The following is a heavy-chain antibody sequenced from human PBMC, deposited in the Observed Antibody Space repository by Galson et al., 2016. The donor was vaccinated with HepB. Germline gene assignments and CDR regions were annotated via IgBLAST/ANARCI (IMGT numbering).Heavy chain of an antibody. CDR3: AKDWGSLWESSGKGMDL. V-gene: IGHV3-43*01. CDR1: GFTFDDYS. J-gene: IGHJ6*02. CDR2: ISWDGRSP. Sequence: SLRLSCAASGFTFDDYSMHWVRQVPGRGLEWVAVISWDGRSPDYADSVKGRFTISRGNRQNSLFLQMNSLTTADTALYYCAKDWGSLWESSGKGMDLWGQGTTVTVSS. D-gene: IGHD3-10*01.